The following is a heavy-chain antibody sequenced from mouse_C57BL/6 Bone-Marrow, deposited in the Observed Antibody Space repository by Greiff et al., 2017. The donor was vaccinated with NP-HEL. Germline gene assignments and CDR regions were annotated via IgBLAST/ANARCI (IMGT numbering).Heavy chain of an antibody. Sequence: EVQRVESGGGLVQPGGSMKLSCAASGFTFSDAWMDWVRQSPEKGLEWVAEIRNKANNHATYYAESVKGRFTISRDDSKSSVYLQMNSLRAEDTGIYYCTRGSYYYGSKDWYFDVWGTGTTVTVSS. CDR1: GFTFSDAW. V-gene: IGHV6-6*01. D-gene: IGHD1-1*01. J-gene: IGHJ1*03. CDR3: TRGSYYYGSKDWYFDV. CDR2: IRNKANNHAT.